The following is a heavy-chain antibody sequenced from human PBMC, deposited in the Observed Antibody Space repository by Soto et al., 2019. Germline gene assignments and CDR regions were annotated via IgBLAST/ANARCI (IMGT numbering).Heavy chain of an antibody. V-gene: IGHV4-59*01. D-gene: IGHD3-10*01. CDR1: GDSIRGSF. J-gene: IGHJ4*02. CDR3: ARGREDHVDHHFGHLFDS. CDR2: VHHTGNT. Sequence: ETLSLTCTVSGDSIRGSFWSWVRQPPGKGLEWIGLVHHTGNTNYNPSLETRVTMLIDASANHFSLTLTSVTPADAAIYYCARGREDHVDHHFGHLFDSWGQGTLVTVSS.